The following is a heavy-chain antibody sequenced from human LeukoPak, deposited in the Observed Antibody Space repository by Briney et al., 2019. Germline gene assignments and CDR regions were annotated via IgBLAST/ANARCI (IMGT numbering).Heavy chain of an antibody. D-gene: IGHD2-2*01. CDR2: INPNSGGT. CDR3: ARDYRCSSTSCYSTGY. CDR1: GYTFTGYY. J-gene: IGHJ4*02. Sequence: ASVKVSCKASGYTFTGYYMHWVRQAPGQGLEWMGWINPNSGGTNYAQKFQGRVTMTRDTSISTAYVELSRLRSDDTAVYYCARDYRCSSTSCYSTGYWGQGTLVTVSS. V-gene: IGHV1-2*02.